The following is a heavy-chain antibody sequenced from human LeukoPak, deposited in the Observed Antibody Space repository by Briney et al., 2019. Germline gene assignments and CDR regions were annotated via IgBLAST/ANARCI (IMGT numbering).Heavy chain of an antibody. J-gene: IGHJ3*02. D-gene: IGHD1-7*01. CDR1: GFTFSNYA. CDR3: ASGTTDEDAFDI. Sequence: GGSLRLSCAASGFTFSNYAMSWVRQAPGKGLEWVSVIYSGGSTYYADSVKGRFTISRDNAKNSLYLQMNSLRAEDTAVYYCASGTTDEDAFDIWGQGTMVTVSS. V-gene: IGHV3-23*03. CDR2: IYSGGST.